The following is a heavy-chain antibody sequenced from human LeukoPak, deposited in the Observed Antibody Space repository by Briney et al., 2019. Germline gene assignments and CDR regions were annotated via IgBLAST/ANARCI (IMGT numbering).Heavy chain of an antibody. CDR3: ARWYYDILTGYLDY. CDR1: GGSISSYY. CDR2: IYYSGST. Sequence: PSETLSLTCTVSGGSISSYYWSWIRQPPGKGLEWIGYIYYSGSTNYNPSLKSRVTISVDTSKNQFSLKLSSVTAADTAVYYCARWYYDILTGYLDYWGQGTLVTVSS. D-gene: IGHD3-9*01. V-gene: IGHV4-59*01. J-gene: IGHJ4*02.